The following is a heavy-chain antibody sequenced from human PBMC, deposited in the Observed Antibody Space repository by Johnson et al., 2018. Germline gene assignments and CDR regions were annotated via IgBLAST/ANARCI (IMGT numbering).Heavy chain of an antibody. CDR1: GYSFTSYW. V-gene: IGHV5-51*03. CDR3: ARPYDSSGYYPSDAFDI. Sequence: VQLGESGAEVKKPGESPKISCKGSGYSFTSYWIGWVRQMPGKGLEWMGIIYPGDSDTRYSPSFQGTVTISADKSTSTAYLQWSSLKASDTALYYCARPYDSSGYYPSDAFDIWGQGTMVTVSS. D-gene: IGHD3-22*01. CDR2: IYPGDSDT. J-gene: IGHJ3*02.